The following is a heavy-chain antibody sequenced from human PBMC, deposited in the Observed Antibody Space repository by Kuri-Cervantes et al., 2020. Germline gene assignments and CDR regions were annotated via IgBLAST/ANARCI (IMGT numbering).Heavy chain of an antibody. CDR3: ARHVYCGASTRWCYFDY. V-gene: IGHV4-34*01. J-gene: IGHJ4*02. CDR1: GGSFSGYY. CDR2: INHSGST. Sequence: SETLSLTCAVYGGSFSGYYWSWIRQPPGKGLEWIGEINHSGSTNYNPSLKSRVTISVDTSKNQFSLKLSSVTAADTAVYYCARHVYCGASTRWCYFDYWGQGILVTVSS. D-gene: IGHD2-8*01.